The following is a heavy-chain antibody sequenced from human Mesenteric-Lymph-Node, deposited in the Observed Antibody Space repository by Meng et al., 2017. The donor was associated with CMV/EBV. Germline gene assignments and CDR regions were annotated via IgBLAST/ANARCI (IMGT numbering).Heavy chain of an antibody. CDR1: GFTFSRCG. J-gene: IGHJ6*02. V-gene: IGHV3-33*01. D-gene: IGHD3-10*01. CDR2: IWYDGNNK. CDR3: ARARVRVYYYGMDV. Sequence: GESLKISCAASGFTFSRCGMHWVRQAPGKGLEWVAVIWYDGNNKEYADSVKGRFTISRDNSRNTLYLQMNSLRAEDTAVYYCARARVRVYYYGMDVWGQGTTVTVSS.